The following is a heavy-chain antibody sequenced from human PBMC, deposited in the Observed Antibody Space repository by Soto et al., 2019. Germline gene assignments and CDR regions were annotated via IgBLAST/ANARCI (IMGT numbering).Heavy chain of an antibody. Sequence: SVKVSCKASGGTFSSYTSSWVRQAPGQGLEWMGRIIPILGIANYAQKFQGRVTITADKSTSTAYMELSSLRSEDTAVYYCASPEELGAFDIWGQGTMVTVSS. CDR1: GGTFSSYT. V-gene: IGHV1-69*02. D-gene: IGHD6-6*01. CDR3: ASPEELGAFDI. CDR2: IIPILGIA. J-gene: IGHJ3*02.